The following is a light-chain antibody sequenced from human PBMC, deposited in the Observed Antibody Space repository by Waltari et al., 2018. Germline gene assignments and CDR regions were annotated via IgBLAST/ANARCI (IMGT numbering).Light chain of an antibody. Sequence: QPVLTQPPSASGTPGQRVTSSCSGVSSNVGSNYVYWYQQLPGTAPKLLIYRNNQLPSGVPDRFSGSKSGTSASLAISGLRSEDEADYYCAAWDDSLSGVVFGGGTKLTVL. V-gene: IGLV1-47*01. CDR2: RNN. CDR1: SSNVGSNY. CDR3: AAWDDSLSGVV. J-gene: IGLJ2*01.